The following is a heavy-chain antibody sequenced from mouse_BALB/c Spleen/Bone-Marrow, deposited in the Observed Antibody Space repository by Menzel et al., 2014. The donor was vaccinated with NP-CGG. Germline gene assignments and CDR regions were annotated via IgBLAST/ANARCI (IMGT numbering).Heavy chain of an antibody. CDR2: IDPSDSYT. Sequence: QVQLQQSGAELVKPGASVKISCKASGYTFTRYWMNWVKQRPGQGLEWIGEIDPSDSYTNNNQKFKDKATLTVDKSSSTAYMQLSSLTSEDSAAYYCARRGTTAKDYAMDYWGQGTSVTVSS. D-gene: IGHD1-2*01. V-gene: IGHV1S126*01. J-gene: IGHJ4*01. CDR3: ARRGTTAKDYAMDY. CDR1: GYTFTRYW.